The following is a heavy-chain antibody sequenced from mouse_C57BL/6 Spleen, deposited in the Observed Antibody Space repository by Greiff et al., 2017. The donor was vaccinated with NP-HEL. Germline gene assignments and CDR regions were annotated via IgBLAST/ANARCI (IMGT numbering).Heavy chain of an antibody. J-gene: IGHJ4*01. D-gene: IGHD4-1*01. CDR2: IYPGDGDT. CDR1: GYAFSSSW. Sequence: VQLQESGPELVKPGASVKISCKASGYAFSSSWMNWVKQRPGKGLEWIGRIYPGDGDTNYNGKFKGKATLTADKSSSTAYMQLSSLTSEDSAVYFCARGLGNYAMDYWGQGTSVTVSS. CDR3: ARGLGNYAMDY. V-gene: IGHV1-82*01.